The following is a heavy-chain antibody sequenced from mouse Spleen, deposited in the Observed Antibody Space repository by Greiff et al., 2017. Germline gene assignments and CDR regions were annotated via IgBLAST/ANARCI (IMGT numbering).Heavy chain of an antibody. CDR1: GYTFTSYW. CDR2: IDPSDSYT. Sequence: QVQLQQPGAELVMPGASVKLSCKASGYTFTSYWMHWVKQRPGQGLEWIGEIDPSDSYTNYNQKFKGKATLTVDTSSSTAYVDLSSLTSEDSAVYYCARAPYYYGSGDYWGQGTTLTVSS. V-gene: IGHV1-69*01. CDR3: ARAPYYYGSGDY. J-gene: IGHJ2*01. D-gene: IGHD1-1*01.